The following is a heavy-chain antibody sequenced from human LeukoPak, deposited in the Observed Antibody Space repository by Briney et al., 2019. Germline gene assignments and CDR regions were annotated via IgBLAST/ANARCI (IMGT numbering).Heavy chain of an antibody. J-gene: IGHJ4*02. CDR3: ARAGCSSTSCYYADY. Sequence: VASVKVSCKASGYTFTSYGTSWVRQAPGQGLEWMGWISAYNGNTNYAQKLQGRVTMTTDTSTSTAYMELRSLRSDDTAVYYCARAGCSSTSCYYADYWGQGTLVTVSS. CDR1: GYTFTSYG. D-gene: IGHD2-2*01. V-gene: IGHV1-18*01. CDR2: ISAYNGNT.